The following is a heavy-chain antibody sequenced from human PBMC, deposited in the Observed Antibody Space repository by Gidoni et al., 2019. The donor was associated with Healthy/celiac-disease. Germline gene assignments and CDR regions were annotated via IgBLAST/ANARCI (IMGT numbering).Heavy chain of an antibody. CDR3: ARGAASIAVAGSGPNWFDP. D-gene: IGHD6-19*01. V-gene: IGHV3-33*01. CDR2: IWYDGSNK. J-gene: IGHJ5*02. Sequence: QVQLVESGGGVVQPGRSLRLSCAASGFTFSRYGMPWVRQAPGKGLEWVAVIWYDGSNKYYADSVKGRFTISRDNSKNTLYLQMNSLRAEDTAVYYCARGAASIAVAGSGPNWFDPWGQGTLVTVSS. CDR1: GFTFSRYG.